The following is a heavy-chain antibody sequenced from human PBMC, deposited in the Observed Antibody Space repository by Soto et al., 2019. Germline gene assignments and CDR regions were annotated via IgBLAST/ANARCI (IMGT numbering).Heavy chain of an antibody. CDR2: ISSSRSYT. V-gene: IGHV3-11*05. Sequence: QVQLVESGGGLVKPGGSLRLSCAASGFTFSDYYMNWIRQAPGKGLEWVSYISSSRSYTNYADSVKGRFTISRDNAKNSLYLVINSLRPEDTSVCYCTIVRHDAFDILGQGTMVTVSS. D-gene: IGHD3-16*01. CDR1: GFTFSDYY. CDR3: TIVRHDAFDI. J-gene: IGHJ3*02.